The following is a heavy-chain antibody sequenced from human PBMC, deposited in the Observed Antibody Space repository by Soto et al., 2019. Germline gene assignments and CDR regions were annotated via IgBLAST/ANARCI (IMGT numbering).Heavy chain of an antibody. CDR2: IYYSGST. J-gene: IGHJ4*02. CDR1: DGYISISGYY. V-gene: IGHV4-39*01. CDR3: ARHPGSGSYYVGYYFDY. Sequence: SETLSRTCTVSDGYISISGYYWVWISQPPGKGLEWIGSIYYSGSTYYNPSLKSRVTISVDTSKNQFSLKLSSVTAADTAVYYCARHPGSGSYYVGYYFDYWGQGTLVTVSS. D-gene: IGHD1-26*01.